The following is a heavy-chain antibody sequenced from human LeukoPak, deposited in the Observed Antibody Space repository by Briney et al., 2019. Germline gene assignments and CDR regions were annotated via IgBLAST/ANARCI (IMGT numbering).Heavy chain of an antibody. V-gene: IGHV3-7*01. CDR3: ARGIRWVRPYFDY. D-gene: IGHD4-23*01. CDR1: GFTFSSYW. Sequence: PGGSLRLSCAASGFTFSSYWMSWVRQAPGKGLEWVANIKQDGSEKYYVDSVKGRFTISRDNAKNSLYLQMNSLRAEDTAVYYCARGIRWVRPYFDYWGQGTLVTVSS. CDR2: IKQDGSEK. J-gene: IGHJ4*02.